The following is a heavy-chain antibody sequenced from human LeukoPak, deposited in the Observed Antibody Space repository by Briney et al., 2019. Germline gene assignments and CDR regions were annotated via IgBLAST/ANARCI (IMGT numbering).Heavy chain of an antibody. CDR1: GFTFSGSA. J-gene: IGHJ5*02. CDR2: IRSKANSYAT. CDR3: TRLFAGHWFDP. V-gene: IGHV3-73*01. Sequence: QTGGSLRLSCAASGFTFSGSAMHWVRQASGKGLEWVCRIRSKANSYATAYAASVKGRFTISRDDSKNTAYLQMNSLKTEDTAVYYCTRLFAGHWFDPWGQGTLVTVSS.